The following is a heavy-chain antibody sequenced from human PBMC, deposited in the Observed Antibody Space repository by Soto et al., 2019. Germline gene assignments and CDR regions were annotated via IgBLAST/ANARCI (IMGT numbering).Heavy chain of an antibody. Sequence: GASVKVSCKVSGYTLTELSIHWVRQAPRKGLEWMGGFDPEDGETIYAQKFRGRVTVTDDTSTDTAYMELSSLRSEDTAVYYCATHLNNRGYYSGYHWFDPWGQGTLVTVSS. V-gene: IGHV1-24*01. CDR2: FDPEDGET. D-gene: IGHD1-26*01. J-gene: IGHJ5*02. CDR1: GYTLTELS. CDR3: ATHLNNRGYYSGYHWFDP.